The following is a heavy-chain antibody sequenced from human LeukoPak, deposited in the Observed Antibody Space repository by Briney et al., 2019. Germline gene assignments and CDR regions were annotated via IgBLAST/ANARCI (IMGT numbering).Heavy chain of an antibody. J-gene: IGHJ4*02. CDR1: GYTFTGYY. V-gene: IGHV1-2*02. CDR3: ARSLVVVAAHFDY. CDR2: INPNSGGT. D-gene: IGHD2-15*01. Sequence: ASVTVSCTASGYTFTGYYMHWVRQAPGQGLEWMGWINPNSGGTNYAQKFQGGVTMTRDTSISTAYMELSRLRSDDTAVYYCARSLVVVAAHFDYWGQGTLVTVSS.